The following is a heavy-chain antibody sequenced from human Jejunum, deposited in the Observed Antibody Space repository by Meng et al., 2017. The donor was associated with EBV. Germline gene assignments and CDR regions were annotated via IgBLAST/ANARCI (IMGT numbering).Heavy chain of an antibody. CDR3: ARRTGDYVVGY. V-gene: IGHV4-34*02. J-gene: IGHJ4*02. D-gene: IGHD2-8*02. Sequence: QGQLQAWAAGTFRPTWTLSLAFASYCGSFSGYYWSWVRQPPGRGLEYIGEVHFSGITNYTPSLKSRVTMSVDASKNQFSLRLTSVTAADTAVYYCARRTGDYVVGYWGQGTLVTVSS. CDR2: VHFSGIT. CDR1: CGSFSGYY.